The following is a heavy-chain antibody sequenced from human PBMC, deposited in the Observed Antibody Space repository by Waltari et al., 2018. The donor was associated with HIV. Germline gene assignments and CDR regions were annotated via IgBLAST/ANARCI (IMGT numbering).Heavy chain of an antibody. CDR3: ARSFSGYSNYFDP. CDR2: MSYSGST. J-gene: IGHJ5*02. D-gene: IGHD4-4*01. Sequence: QLQLQESDPGQVKSPETLSLTCTVSGGSMTSSSYYWGWIRQPPGKGLEWIGSMSYSGSTYHNPSLRSRLTISVDTSKNQFSLKLTSVTAADTAVYYCARSFSGYSNYFDPWGQGTLVTVSS. V-gene: IGHV4-39*01. CDR1: GGSMTSSSYY.